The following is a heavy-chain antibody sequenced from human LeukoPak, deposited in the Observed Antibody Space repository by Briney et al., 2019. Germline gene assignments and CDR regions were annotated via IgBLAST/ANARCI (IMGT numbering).Heavy chain of an antibody. J-gene: IGHJ3*02. CDR1: GFTFSNKY. CDR3: ASPSSGQSFDI. CDR2: IYNDGST. D-gene: IGHD3-22*01. Sequence: GGSLRLSCAASGFTFSNKYMNWVRQAPGKGLEWVSIIYNDGSTYYADSVKGRFTISRDNSKNTLYLQMNSLRAEDTAVYYCASPSSGQSFDIWGQGTMVTVSS. V-gene: IGHV3-53*01.